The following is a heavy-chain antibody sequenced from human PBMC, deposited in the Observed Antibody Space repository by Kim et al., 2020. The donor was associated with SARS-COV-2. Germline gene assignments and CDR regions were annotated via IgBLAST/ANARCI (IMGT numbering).Heavy chain of an antibody. CDR2: IYYSGST. D-gene: IGHD1-26*01. J-gene: IGHJ5*02. CDR3: ARWGMGQTGNWFDP. CDR1: GGSISSSSYY. V-gene: IGHV4-39*01. Sequence: SETLSLTCTVSGGSISSSSYYWGWIRQPPGKGLEWIGSIYYSGSTYYNPSLKSRVTISVDTSKNQFSLKLSSVTAADTAVYYCARWGMGQTGNWFDPWGQGTLVTVSS.